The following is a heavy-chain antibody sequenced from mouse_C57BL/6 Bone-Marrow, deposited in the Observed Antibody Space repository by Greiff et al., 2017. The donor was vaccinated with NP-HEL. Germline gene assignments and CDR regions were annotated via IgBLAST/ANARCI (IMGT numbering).Heavy chain of an antibody. CDR1: GFTFSSYG. Sequence: EVKVVESGGDLVKPGGSLKLSCAASGFTFSSYGMSWVRQTPDKRLEWVATISSGGSYTYYPDSVKGRFTISRDNAKNTLYLQMSSLKSEDTAMYYCASPTVVATPYWYFDVWGTGTTVTVSS. V-gene: IGHV5-6*01. D-gene: IGHD1-1*01. CDR3: ASPTVVATPYWYFDV. J-gene: IGHJ1*03. CDR2: ISSGGSYT.